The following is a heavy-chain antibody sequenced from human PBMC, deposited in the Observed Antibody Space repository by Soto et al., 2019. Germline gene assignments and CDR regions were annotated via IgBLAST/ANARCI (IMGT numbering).Heavy chain of an antibody. Sequence: QVQLVESGGGVVQPGRSLRLSCAASGFTFSSYAMHWVRQAPGKGLEWVAVISYDGSNKYYADSVKGRFTISRDNSKNTLYLQMNSLRAEDTAVYYCARDIVVVVGHSWFDPWGQGTLVTVSS. CDR2: ISYDGSNK. J-gene: IGHJ5*02. CDR1: GFTFSSYA. CDR3: ARDIVVVVGHSWFDP. V-gene: IGHV3-30-3*01. D-gene: IGHD2-15*01.